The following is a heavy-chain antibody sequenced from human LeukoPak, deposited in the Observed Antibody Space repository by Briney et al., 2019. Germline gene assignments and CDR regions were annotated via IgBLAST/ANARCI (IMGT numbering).Heavy chain of an antibody. D-gene: IGHD1-26*01. CDR2: MNPNSGNT. J-gene: IGHJ4*02. CDR3: ARGTLGLVGVLYYRY. V-gene: IGHV1-8*01. Sequence: ASVKVSCKASGYTFTSYDINWVRQATGQGLEWIGWMNPNSGNTGYAQKFQGRVTMTRNTSISTAYMELSSLRSEDTAVYYCARGTLGLVGVLYYRYWGQGTLVTVSS. CDR1: GYTFTSYD.